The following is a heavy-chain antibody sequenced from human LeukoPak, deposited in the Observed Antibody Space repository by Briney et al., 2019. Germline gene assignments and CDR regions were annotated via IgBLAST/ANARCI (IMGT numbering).Heavy chain of an antibody. Sequence: GGSLRLSCAASGFTFSSHLMHWVRQAQGTGLVWVSSVKSDGAATNYADSVKGRFTISRDNAKNTLYLQMNSLRVEDTAVYYCVRKFATGDWGQGTLVTVSS. CDR3: VRKFATGD. V-gene: IGHV3-74*01. D-gene: IGHD7-27*01. J-gene: IGHJ4*02. CDR2: VKSDGAAT. CDR1: GFTFSSHL.